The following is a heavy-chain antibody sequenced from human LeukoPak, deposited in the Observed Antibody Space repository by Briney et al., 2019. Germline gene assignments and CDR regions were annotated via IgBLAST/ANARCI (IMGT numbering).Heavy chain of an antibody. D-gene: IGHD2-2*01. J-gene: IGHJ4*02. CDR2: IYYSGST. Sequence: SETLSLTCTVSGGSISSSSYYWGWIRQPPGKGLEWIGSIYYSGSTYYNPSLKSRVTISVDTSKNQFSLKLSSVTAADTAVYYCVSDQLLLYALDYWGQGTLVTVSS. CDR3: VSDQLLLYALDY. CDR1: GGSISSSSYY. V-gene: IGHV4-39*01.